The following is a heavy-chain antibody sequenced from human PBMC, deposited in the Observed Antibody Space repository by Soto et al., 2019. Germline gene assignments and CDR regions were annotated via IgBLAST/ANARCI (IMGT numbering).Heavy chain of an antibody. J-gene: IGHJ3*02. V-gene: IGHV4-34*01. Sequence: SETLSLTCAVYGGSFSGYYWSWIRQPPGKGLEWIGEINHSGSTNYNPSLKSRVTISVDTSKNQFSLKLSSVTAADTAVYYCANGGVIVNDAFDIWGQGTMVTVSS. CDR1: GGSFSGYY. CDR3: ANGGVIVNDAFDI. D-gene: IGHD3-16*02. CDR2: INHSGST.